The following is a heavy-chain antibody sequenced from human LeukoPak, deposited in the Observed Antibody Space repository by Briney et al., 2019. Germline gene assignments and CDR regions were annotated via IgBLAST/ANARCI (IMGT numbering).Heavy chain of an antibody. J-gene: IGHJ6*03. D-gene: IGHD5-24*01. Sequence: HAGGSLRLSCAASGFIFSDYPMTWVRQAPAKGLEWVSCITSSGSSIYYADSVKGRFTISRDNAKNSLYLQMNSLRAEDTAVYYCARDRGDGYPPYYYMDVWGKGTTVTVSS. CDR1: GFIFSDYP. CDR3: ARDRGDGYPPYYYMDV. V-gene: IGHV3-48*01. CDR2: ITSSGSSI.